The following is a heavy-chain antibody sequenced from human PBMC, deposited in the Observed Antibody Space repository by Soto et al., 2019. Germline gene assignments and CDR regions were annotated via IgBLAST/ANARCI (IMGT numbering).Heavy chain of an antibody. Sequence: SETLSLTCTVSGGSISSYYWSWIRQPPGKGLEWIGYIYYSGSTNYNPSLKSRVTISVDTSKNQFSLKLSSVTAADTAVYYCARTSPYGDYVFDYWGQGTLVTVSS. D-gene: IGHD4-17*01. CDR3: ARTSPYGDYVFDY. J-gene: IGHJ4*02. V-gene: IGHV4-59*01. CDR1: GGSISSYY. CDR2: IYYSGST.